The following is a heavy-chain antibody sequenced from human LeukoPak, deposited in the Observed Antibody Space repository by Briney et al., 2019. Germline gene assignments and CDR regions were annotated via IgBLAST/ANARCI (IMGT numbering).Heavy chain of an antibody. CDR1: GYTFTNYD. D-gene: IGHD3-22*01. Sequence: GSSVKVSCKASGYTFTNYDINWVRQATGQGLEWMGWMNPNSGNTGYAQKFQGRVTFTRDTSIGTAYMELSSLRSDDTAVYYCARRSDYYDSSAYYYWGQGTLVTASS. CDR2: MNPNSGNT. V-gene: IGHV1-8*03. J-gene: IGHJ4*02. CDR3: ARRSDYYDSSAYYY.